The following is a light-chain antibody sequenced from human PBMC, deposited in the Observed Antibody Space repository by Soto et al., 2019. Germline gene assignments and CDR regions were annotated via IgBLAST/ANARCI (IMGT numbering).Light chain of an antibody. Sequence: QSVLTQPPSASGTPGQRVTISCSGSSSNIGSNTVNWYQQLPGTAPKLLIYSNNQRPSGVPDRFSGSKSGTSASLAISGLQSEDEADYYCAAWDESLNGYVFGPGTKVTVL. CDR1: SSNIGSNT. J-gene: IGLJ1*01. CDR2: SNN. V-gene: IGLV1-44*01. CDR3: AAWDESLNGYV.